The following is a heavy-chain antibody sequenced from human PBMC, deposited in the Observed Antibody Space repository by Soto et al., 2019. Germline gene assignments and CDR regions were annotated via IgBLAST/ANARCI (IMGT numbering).Heavy chain of an antibody. V-gene: IGHV1-3*01. J-gene: IGHJ4*02. D-gene: IGHD6-19*01. CDR1: GYTFTSYA. CDR2: INAGNGNT. Sequence: QVQLVQSGAEVKKAGASVKVSCKASGYTFTSYAMHWVRQAPGQRLEWMGWINAGNGNTKYSQKFQGRVTITRDTSASTAYMELSSLRSEDTAVYYCARAVTSSGWYYFDYWGQGTLVTVSS. CDR3: ARAVTSSGWYYFDY.